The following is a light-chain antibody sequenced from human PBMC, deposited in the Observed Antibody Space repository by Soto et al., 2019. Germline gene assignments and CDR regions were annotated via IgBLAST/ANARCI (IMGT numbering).Light chain of an antibody. J-gene: IGKJ2*01. V-gene: IGKV1-5*03. CDR3: QQYNSYSYT. Sequence: DIQMTQSPSTLSASVGDRVTITCRASQSISSWLAWYQQKPGKAPNLLIYKASSLEGGVPSRFSGSGSGTEFTLTISSLQPDDFATYYCQQYNSYSYTFGQGTKLEIK. CDR2: KAS. CDR1: QSISSW.